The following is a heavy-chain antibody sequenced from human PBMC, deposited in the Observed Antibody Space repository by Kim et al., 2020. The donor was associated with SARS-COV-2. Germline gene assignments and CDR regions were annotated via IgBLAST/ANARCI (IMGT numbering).Heavy chain of an antibody. Sequence: SETLSLTCTVSGGSISSYYWSWIRQPPGKGLEWIGYIYYSGSTNYNPSLKSRVTISVDTSKNQFSLKLSSVTAADTAVYYCARRWEYSSSWYSDRDWYFDLWGRGTLVTVSS. D-gene: IGHD6-13*01. CDR1: GGSISSYY. CDR3: ARRWEYSSSWYSDRDWYFDL. CDR2: IYYSGST. J-gene: IGHJ2*01. V-gene: IGHV4-59*08.